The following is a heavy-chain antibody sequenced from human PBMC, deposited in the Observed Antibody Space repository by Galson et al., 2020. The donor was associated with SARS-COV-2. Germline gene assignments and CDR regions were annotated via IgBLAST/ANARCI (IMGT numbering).Heavy chain of an antibody. CDR2: INGDGSRT. J-gene: IGHJ6*02. CDR1: GFTFSNYD. Sequence: GGSLSLSCAVSGFTFSNYDMNWVRQVPGKGLMWVARINGDGSRTNYADSVKGRFTISRDNAKNTLYLQMNRLRAEDTALYYCARDYWEYLVCYGMDVWGQGTTVTVSS. V-gene: IGHV3-74*01. CDR3: ARDYWEYLVCYGMDV. D-gene: IGHD1-26*01.